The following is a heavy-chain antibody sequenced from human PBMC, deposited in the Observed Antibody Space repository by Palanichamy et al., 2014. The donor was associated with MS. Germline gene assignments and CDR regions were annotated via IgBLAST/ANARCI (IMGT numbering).Heavy chain of an antibody. D-gene: IGHD4-17*01. CDR2: IRTKVRSYST. V-gene: IGHV3-72*01. Sequence: EVELVESGGGLVQPGGSLRLSCLGSGYTFSDHFMDWVRQAPGKGLEWIGRIRTKVRSYSTYYAPSVEGRFTFSRDDSTNSVYLQMDSLKIEDTAVYYCTRVGPYGYDGFDVWGPGTMVTVSS. CDR3: TRVGPYGYDGFDV. J-gene: IGHJ3*01. CDR1: GYTFSDHF.